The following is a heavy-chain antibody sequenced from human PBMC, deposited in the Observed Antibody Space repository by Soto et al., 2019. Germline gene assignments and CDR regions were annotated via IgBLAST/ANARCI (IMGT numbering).Heavy chain of an antibody. CDR2: IYWNDDK. J-gene: IGHJ4*02. CDR3: AHSPDSSIAVAGDFDY. D-gene: IGHD6-19*01. V-gene: IGHV2-5*01. Sequence: SGPTLVNPTQTLTLTCTFSGFSLSTSGVGVGWIRQPPGKALEWLALIYWNDDKRYSPSLKSRLTITKDTSKNQVVLTMTNMDPVDTATYYCAHSPDSSIAVAGDFDYWGQGTLVTVSS. CDR1: GFSLSTSGVG.